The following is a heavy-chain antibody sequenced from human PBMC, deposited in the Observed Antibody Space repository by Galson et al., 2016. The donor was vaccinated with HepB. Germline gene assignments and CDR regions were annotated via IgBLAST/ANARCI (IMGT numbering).Heavy chain of an antibody. D-gene: IGHD2-2*02. J-gene: IGHJ6*02. CDR2: ISRTHRTI. V-gene: IGHV3-48*01. Sequence: SLRLSCAASGFNFSIYSINWVRQAPGKGLEWISYISRTHRTIYYADSVKGRFTSSRDNVKNSLYLQMNSLRAEDTAVYYCARDFGYCSSTSCYKGGLFYYYGMDVWGQGTTVTVSS. CDR3: ARDFGYCSSTSCYKGGLFYYYGMDV. CDR1: GFNFSIYS.